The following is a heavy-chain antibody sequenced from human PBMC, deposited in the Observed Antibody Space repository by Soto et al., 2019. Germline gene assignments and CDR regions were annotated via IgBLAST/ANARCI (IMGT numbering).Heavy chain of an antibody. CDR2: ISYSGCT. CDR1: GVTIIGYY. CDR3: AAAPRY. D-gene: IGHD2-15*01. Sequence: SETLSLTCTVSGVTIIGYYWSWIRQPTGKGLEWMGYISYSGCTYYNPSLKSRVTIPTDTTKNQLSLKLTSVTAADTAVYYCAAAPRYWGQGTLVTVSS. V-gene: IGHV4-59*08. J-gene: IGHJ4*02.